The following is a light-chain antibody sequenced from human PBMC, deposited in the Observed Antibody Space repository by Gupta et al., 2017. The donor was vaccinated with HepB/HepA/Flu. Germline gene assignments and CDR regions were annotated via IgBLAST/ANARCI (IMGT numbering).Light chain of an antibody. Sequence: DIQMTQSPSTLSASVRDRVTITCRASQSISTWLAWYQQKPGKAPRLLIYKASSLESGDPSRFSGSGSGTEFTLTVSSLQPDDFATYYCQQYKNYPLTFGGGTMVEIK. J-gene: IGKJ4*01. V-gene: IGKV1-5*03. CDR3: QQYKNYPLT. CDR2: KAS. CDR1: QSISTW.